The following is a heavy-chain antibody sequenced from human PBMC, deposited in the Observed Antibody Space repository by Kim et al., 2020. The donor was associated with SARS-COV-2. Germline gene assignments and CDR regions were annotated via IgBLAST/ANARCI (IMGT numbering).Heavy chain of an antibody. Sequence: GGSLRLSCAASGFTFSSYGMHWVRQAPGKGLEWVAVISYDGSNKYYADSVKGRFTISRDNSKNTLYLQMNSLRAEDTAVYYCAKSGLDYYDSSGYFHYWGQGTLVTVSS. J-gene: IGHJ4*02. CDR2: ISYDGSNK. CDR1: GFTFSSYG. CDR3: AKSGLDYYDSSGYFHY. V-gene: IGHV3-30*18. D-gene: IGHD3-22*01.